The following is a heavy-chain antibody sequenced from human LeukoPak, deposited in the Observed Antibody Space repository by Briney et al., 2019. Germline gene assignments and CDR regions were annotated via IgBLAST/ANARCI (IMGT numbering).Heavy chain of an antibody. CDR3: ARERAVTTYYYFDY. CDR2: IYYSGST. D-gene: IGHD4-17*01. CDR1: GGSISSYY. Sequence: SETLSLTCTVSGGSISSYYWSWIRQPPGKGLEWIGYIYYSGSTNYNPSLRSRVTISVDTSKNQFSLKLSSVTAADTAVYYCARERAVTTYYYFDYWGQGTLVTVSS. J-gene: IGHJ4*02. V-gene: IGHV4-59*01.